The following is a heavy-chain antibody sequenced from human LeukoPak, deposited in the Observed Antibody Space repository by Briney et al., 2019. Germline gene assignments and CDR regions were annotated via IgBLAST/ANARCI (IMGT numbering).Heavy chain of an antibody. V-gene: IGHV4-59*01. J-gene: IGHJ4*02. CDR1: GGSISSYY. Sequence: SETLSLTCTVSGGSISSYYWSWIRQPPGKGLEWIGYIYYSGSTNYNPSLKSRVTISVDTSKNQFSLKLSSVTAADTAVYYCARDPRGYSGYADWGQGTLVTVSS. CDR3: ARDPRGYSGYAD. D-gene: IGHD5-12*01. CDR2: IYYSGST.